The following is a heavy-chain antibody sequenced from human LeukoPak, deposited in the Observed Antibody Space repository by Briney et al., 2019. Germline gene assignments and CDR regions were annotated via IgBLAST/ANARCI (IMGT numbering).Heavy chain of an antibody. CDR2: IYYSGST. Sequence: SETLSLTCTVSGGSISSSSYYWGWIRQPPGKGLEWIGSIYYSGSTYYNPSLKSRVTISVDTSKNQFSLKLSSVTAADTAVYYCAKALGSYYFDYWGQGTLVTVSS. D-gene: IGHD3-10*01. CDR3: AKALGSYYFDY. V-gene: IGHV4-39*01. J-gene: IGHJ4*02. CDR1: GGSISSSSYY.